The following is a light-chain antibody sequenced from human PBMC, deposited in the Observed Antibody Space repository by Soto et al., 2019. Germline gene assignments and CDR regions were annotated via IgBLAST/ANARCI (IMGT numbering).Light chain of an antibody. CDR3: QQYTSYSWT. V-gene: IGKV3-20*01. CDR2: GAS. J-gene: IGKJ1*01. Sequence: LTVSADAVSLSPGERATLSCRACPTSSSNYLAWYQLNPGQAPRRLIYGASNRATGIPERFSGSGSGTEFTLTISSLQSEDFAIYYCQQYTSYSWTFAQGTKVDI. CDR1: PTSSSNY.